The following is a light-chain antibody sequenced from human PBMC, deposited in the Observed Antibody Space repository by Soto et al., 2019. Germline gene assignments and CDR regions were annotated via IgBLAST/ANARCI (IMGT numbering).Light chain of an antibody. Sequence: EIVLTQSPGTLSLSPGERATLSCRSSQSVSSSHLAWYQQKPGQAPRLLIYDVSSRATGIPDRFSGSGSGTDFTLTTSRLEPEDFAVYYCQQYGSSPTFGQGTKVEIK. V-gene: IGKV3-20*01. CDR3: QQYGSSPT. CDR2: DVS. J-gene: IGKJ1*01. CDR1: QSVSSSH.